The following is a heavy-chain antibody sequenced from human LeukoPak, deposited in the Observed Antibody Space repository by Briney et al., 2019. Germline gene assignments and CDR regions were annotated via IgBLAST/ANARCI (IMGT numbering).Heavy chain of an antibody. CDR3: ASWRYYDFWSGYYTGDAFDI. V-gene: IGHV5-51*01. J-gene: IGHJ3*02. Sequence: GESLKISCKGSGYSFTSYWIGWVRQMPGKGLEWMGNIYPGDSDTRYSPSFQGQVTISADKSISTAYLQWSSLKASDTAMYYCASWRYYDFWSGYYTGDAFDIWGQGTMVTVSS. CDR1: GYSFTSYW. CDR2: IYPGDSDT. D-gene: IGHD3-3*01.